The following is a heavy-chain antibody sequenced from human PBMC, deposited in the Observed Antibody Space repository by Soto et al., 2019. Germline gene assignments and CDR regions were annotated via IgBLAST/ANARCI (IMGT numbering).Heavy chain of an antibody. D-gene: IGHD6-13*01. CDR3: ARVVHSSWYYFDY. CDR1: GYTFTGYY. Sequence: GASVKVSCKASGYTFTGYYMHWVRQAPGQGLEWMGWINPNSGGTNYAQKFQGWVTMTRDTSISTAYMELSRLRSDDTAVYYCARVVHSSWYYFDYWGQGTLVTVSS. CDR2: INPNSGGT. J-gene: IGHJ4*02. V-gene: IGHV1-2*04.